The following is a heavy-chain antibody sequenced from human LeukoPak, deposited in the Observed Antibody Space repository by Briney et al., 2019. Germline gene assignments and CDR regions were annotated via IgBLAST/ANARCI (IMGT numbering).Heavy chain of an antibody. CDR2: INHSGST. J-gene: IGHJ6*03. CDR1: GGSFSGYY. V-gene: IGHV4-34*01. Sequence: PSETLSLTCAVYGGSFSGYYWSWIRQPPGKGLEWIGEINHSGSTNYNPSLKSRVTISVDTSKNQFSLKLSSVTAADTAVYYCARIYGSGSTQIIYYYYYMDVWGKGTTVTVSS. D-gene: IGHD3-10*01. CDR3: ARIYGSGSTQIIYYYYYMDV.